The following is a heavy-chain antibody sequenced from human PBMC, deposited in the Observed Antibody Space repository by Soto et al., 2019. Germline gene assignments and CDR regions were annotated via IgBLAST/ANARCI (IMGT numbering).Heavy chain of an antibody. V-gene: IGHV4-4*07. J-gene: IGHJ5*02. Sequence: SETLSLTCTVSGGSISIYYWSWIRQPAGKGLEWIGRIYTSGSTNYNPSLKSRVTMSVDTSKNQFSLKLSSVTAADTAVYYCARDFSSTSLRSWFDPWGQGTLVTVSS. CDR1: GGSISIYY. CDR2: IYTSGST. D-gene: IGHD2-2*01. CDR3: ARDFSSTSLRSWFDP.